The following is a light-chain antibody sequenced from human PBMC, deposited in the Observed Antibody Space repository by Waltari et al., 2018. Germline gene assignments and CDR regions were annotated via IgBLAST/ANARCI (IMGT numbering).Light chain of an antibody. CDR2: DIS. CDR1: QSVTNY. V-gene: IGKV3-11*01. J-gene: IGKJ4*01. Sequence: VLTQSPATLSLSPGESATLSCRASQSVTNYLAWYQQKPGQAPRLLIYDISTRATAIPARFNGSGSGTDFTLTISSLEPEDFAVYYCLQRDRWLTFGGGTKVEIK. CDR3: LQRDRWLT.